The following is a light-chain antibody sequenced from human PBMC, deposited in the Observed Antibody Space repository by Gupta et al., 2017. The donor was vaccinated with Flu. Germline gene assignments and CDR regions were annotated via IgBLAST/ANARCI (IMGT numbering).Light chain of an antibody. Sequence: SYVLTQPPSVSVATGPTARITCGGNNIGRRSVHWYQQKPGQALVLVVYDDSDRPSGIPERVSGSNSGNTATLTISRVEAGDEADYYCQVWDSSRKVFGGGTKLTVL. CDR1: NIGRRS. V-gene: IGLV3-21*02. CDR3: QVWDSSRKV. J-gene: IGLJ2*01. CDR2: DDS.